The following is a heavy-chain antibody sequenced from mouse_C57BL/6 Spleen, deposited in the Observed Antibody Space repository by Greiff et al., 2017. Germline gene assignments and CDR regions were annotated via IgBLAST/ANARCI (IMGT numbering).Heavy chain of an antibody. V-gene: IGHV5-16*01. CDR1: GFTFSDYY. J-gene: IGHJ4*01. CDR3: ARDDLYAIDY. Sequence: EVKLMESEGGLVQPGSSMKLSCTASGFTFSDYYMAWVRQVPEKGLEWVANINYYGTSTYYLNSLKSRFIISRDNAKNILYLQMSSLKSEDTATYYCARDDLYAIDYWGQGTSVTVSS. CDR2: INYYGTST.